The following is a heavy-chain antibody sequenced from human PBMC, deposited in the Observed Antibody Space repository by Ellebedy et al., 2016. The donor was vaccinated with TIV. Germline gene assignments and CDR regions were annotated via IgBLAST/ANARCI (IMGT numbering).Heavy chain of an antibody. V-gene: IGHV3-11*06. CDR3: ARADIAVALYYFDY. Sequence: LSLTCAASGFTFSDYYMSWIRQAPGKGLEWVSYISSRSSYSNYTDSVKGRFTISRDNAKNSLYLQMSSLRAEDTAVYYCARADIAVALYYFDYWGQGTLVTVSS. CDR1: GFTFSDYY. D-gene: IGHD6-19*01. CDR2: ISSRSSYS. J-gene: IGHJ4*02.